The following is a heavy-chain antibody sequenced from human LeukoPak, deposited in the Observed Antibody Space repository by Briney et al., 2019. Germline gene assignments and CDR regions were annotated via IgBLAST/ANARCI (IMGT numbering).Heavy chain of an antibody. CDR3: ANTEDYYYDSSGYSSFDY. D-gene: IGHD3-22*01. J-gene: IGHJ4*02. V-gene: IGHV3-23*01. CDR2: ISGSGGST. CDR1: GFTFSSYA. Sequence: GGSLRLSCAASGFTFSSYAMSWVRQAPGKGLEWVSAISGSGGSTYYADSVKGRFTIPRDNSKNTLYLQMNSLRAEDTAVYYCANTEDYYYDSSGYSSFDYWGQGTLVTVSS.